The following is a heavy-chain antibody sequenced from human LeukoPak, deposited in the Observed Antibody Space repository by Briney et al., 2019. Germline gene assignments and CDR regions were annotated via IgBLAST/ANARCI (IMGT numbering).Heavy chain of an antibody. V-gene: IGHV4-59*01. Sequence: PSETLSLTCTVSGGSISSDYWSWIRQSPGKGLEWIGYIYYGGSTYYNPSLKSRVTISVDTSKNQFSLKLTSVTAADTAVYYCARGFYSPHHWGQGTLVTVSS. CDR1: GGSISSDY. CDR2: IYYGGST. D-gene: IGHD4-11*01. J-gene: IGHJ5*02. CDR3: ARGFYSPHH.